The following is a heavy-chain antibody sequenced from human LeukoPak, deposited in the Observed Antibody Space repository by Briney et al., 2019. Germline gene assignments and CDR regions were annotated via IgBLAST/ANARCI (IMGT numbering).Heavy chain of an antibody. V-gene: IGHV4-39*01. CDR1: GGSLNNGNYY. J-gene: IGHJ4*02. Sequence: PSETLSLTCTVTGGSLNNGNYYWGWIRQPPGKGLEWIGTIYYSGSTYYNPSLKSRVTISVDTSKNQFSLKLSSVTAADTAVYYCARHLAIYDSGGYYHERGRYYFDFWGQGALVTVSS. CDR3: ARHLAIYDSGGYYHERGRYYFDF. D-gene: IGHD3-22*01. CDR2: IYYSGST.